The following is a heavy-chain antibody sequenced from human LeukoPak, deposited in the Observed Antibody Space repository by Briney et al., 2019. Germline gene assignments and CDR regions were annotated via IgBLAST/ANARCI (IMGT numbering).Heavy chain of an antibody. Sequence: SETLSLTCAVFGGSFSDYYWSWIRQPPGKGLEWIGEIHQSGSSNCNPSLKGRVTISVDTSKNQFSLKLSSVTAADTAVYYCARAGLRFFDWSQNYYYGMDVWGQGNTVTVSS. V-gene: IGHV4-34*01. CDR2: IHQSGSS. CDR3: ARAGLRFFDWSQNYYYGMDV. CDR1: GGSFSDYY. J-gene: IGHJ6*02. D-gene: IGHD3-9*01.